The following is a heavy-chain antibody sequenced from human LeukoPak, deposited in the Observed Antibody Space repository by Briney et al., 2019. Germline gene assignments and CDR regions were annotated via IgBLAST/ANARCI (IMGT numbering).Heavy chain of an antibody. Sequence: GASVKVSCKASGYSFTTHDINWVRQATGQGLEWMGWMNPNSGNTGYAQKFQGRVTMTRNTSISTAYMELSSLRSEDTAVYYCARRPGRWFDPWGQGTLVTVSS. CDR2: MNPNSGNT. J-gene: IGHJ5*02. V-gene: IGHV1-8*01. CDR3: ARRPGRWFDP. CDR1: GYSFTTHD.